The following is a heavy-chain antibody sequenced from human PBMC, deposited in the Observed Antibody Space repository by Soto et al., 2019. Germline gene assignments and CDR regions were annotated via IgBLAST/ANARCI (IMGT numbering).Heavy chain of an antibody. D-gene: IGHD3-22*01. V-gene: IGHV5-10-1*01. CDR1: GYSFTSYW. J-gene: IGHJ4*02. CDR3: ARHQYYYDSSGYYSSFDC. CDR2: IDPSDSYT. Sequence: PGESLKISCKGSGYSFTSYWISWVRQMPGKGLEWMGRIDPSDSYTNYSPSFQGHVTISADKSISTAYLQWSSLKASDTAMYYCARHQYYYDSSGYYSSFDCWGQGTLVTVSS.